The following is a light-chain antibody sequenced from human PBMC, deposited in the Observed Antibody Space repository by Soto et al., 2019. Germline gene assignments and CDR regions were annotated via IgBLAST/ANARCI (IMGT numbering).Light chain of an antibody. CDR1: SSDAGGYNY. CDR2: EVS. V-gene: IGLV2-8*01. Sequence: QSALTQPPSASGSPGQSVTISCTGTSSDAGGYNYVSWYQQHPGKAPKLMIYEVSKRPSGVPDRFSGSKSGNTASLTVSGLQAEDEADYYCSSYAGSKTLFGGGTQLTVL. J-gene: IGLJ2*01. CDR3: SSYAGSKTL.